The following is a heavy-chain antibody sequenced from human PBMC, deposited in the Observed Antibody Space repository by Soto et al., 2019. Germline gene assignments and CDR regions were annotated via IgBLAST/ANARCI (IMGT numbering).Heavy chain of an antibody. D-gene: IGHD6-25*01. CDR1: GGSISRSTYY. V-gene: IGHV4-39*01. J-gene: IGHJ6*02. CDR3: ARNNRVAAARSYYSGMDV. CDR2: IYYSGST. Sequence: SETLSLTCTVSGGSISRSTYYWGWIRQPPGKGLEFIGSIYYSGSTYYNPSLKSRVSISVDTPKNQFSLRLTSLTVADTAIYYFARNNRVAAARSYYSGMDVWGQGITVTVSS.